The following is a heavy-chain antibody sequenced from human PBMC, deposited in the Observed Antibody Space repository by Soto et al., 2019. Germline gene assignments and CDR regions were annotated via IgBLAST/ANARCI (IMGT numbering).Heavy chain of an antibody. D-gene: IGHD3-22*01. Sequence: GGSLRLSCGASGFTFINYAMSWVRQAPGKGLEWVAAISGSGSRTFYADSVKGRFTISRDNSKSTLYLQMNSLRAEDTAVYYCVKGYYYDSRGDYSVRESNFDYWGQGTLVTVSS. CDR3: VKGYYYDSRGDYSVRESNFDY. J-gene: IGHJ4*02. CDR2: ISGSGSRT. V-gene: IGHV3-23*01. CDR1: GFTFINYA.